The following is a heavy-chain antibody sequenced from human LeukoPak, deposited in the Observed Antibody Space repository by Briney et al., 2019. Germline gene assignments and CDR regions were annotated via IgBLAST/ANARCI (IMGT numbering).Heavy chain of an antibody. CDR3: ARAVSGRFDY. V-gene: IGHV4-61*08. D-gene: IGHD6-19*01. Sequence: TETLSLTCTVSGGSISSGDYYWSWIRQPPGKGLEWTGYIYYSGSTNYNPSLKSRVTISVDTSKNQFSLKLSSVTAADTAIYYCARAVSGRFDYWGQGTLVTVSS. CDR1: GGSISSGDYY. J-gene: IGHJ4*02. CDR2: IYYSGST.